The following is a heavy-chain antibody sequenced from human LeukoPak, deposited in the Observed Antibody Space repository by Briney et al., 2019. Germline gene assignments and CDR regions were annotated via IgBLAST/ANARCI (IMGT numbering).Heavy chain of an antibody. CDR3: ATPGYCSSTGCSNWFDP. CDR2: INPNSGGT. V-gene: IGHV1-2*06. D-gene: IGHD2-2*01. J-gene: IGHJ5*02. CDR1: GYTFTGYY. Sequence: ASVKVSCKASGYTFTGYYMHWVRQAPGQGLEWMGRINPNSGGTNYAQKFQGRVTMTRDTSISTAYMELSRLRSDDTAVYYCATPGYCSSTGCSNWFDPWGQGTLVTVSS.